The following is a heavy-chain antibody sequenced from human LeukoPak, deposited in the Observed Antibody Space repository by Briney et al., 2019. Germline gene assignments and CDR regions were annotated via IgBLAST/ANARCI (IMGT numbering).Heavy chain of an antibody. J-gene: IGHJ4*02. Sequence: KPSETLSLTCTVSGGSISSSSYYWGWIRQPPGKGLEWIGSIYYSGSTYYNPSLKSRVTISVGTSKNQFSLKLSSVTAADTAVYYCARILSYDYVWGSYPRYGYYFDYWGQGTLVTVSS. CDR3: ARILSYDYVWGSYPRYGYYFDY. CDR2: IYYSGST. CDR1: GGSISSSSYY. V-gene: IGHV4-39*01. D-gene: IGHD3-16*02.